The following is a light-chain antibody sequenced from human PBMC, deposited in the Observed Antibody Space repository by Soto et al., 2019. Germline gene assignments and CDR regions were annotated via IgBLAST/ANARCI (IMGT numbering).Light chain of an antibody. CDR1: KLGDKY. Sequence: SYELTQPPSVSVSPGQTASITCSGDKLGDKYACWYQQKPGQSPVLVIYQDSKRPSGIPERFSGSNSGNTATLTISGTQAXXXXDYYCQAWDSSTKVFGGGTKLTVL. V-gene: IGLV3-1*01. CDR2: QDS. CDR3: QAWDSSTKV. J-gene: IGLJ2*01.